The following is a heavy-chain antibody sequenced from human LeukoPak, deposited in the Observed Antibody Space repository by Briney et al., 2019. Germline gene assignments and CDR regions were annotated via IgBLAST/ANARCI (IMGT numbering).Heavy chain of an antibody. CDR3: VRDSYSSSWSGLFDY. J-gene: IGHJ4*02. D-gene: IGHD6-13*01. V-gene: IGHV3-7*01. Sequence: PGGSLRLSCAASGFTFSSYSMNWVRQAPGKGLEWVASIKQDGSAKYYVDSVKSRFTISRDNAKNSVYLQMSSLRAEDTAVYYCVRDSYSSSWSGLFDYWGQGTLVTVSS. CDR1: GFTFSSYS. CDR2: IKQDGSAK.